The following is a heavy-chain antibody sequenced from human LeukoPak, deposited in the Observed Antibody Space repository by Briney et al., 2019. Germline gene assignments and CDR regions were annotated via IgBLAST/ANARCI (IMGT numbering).Heavy chain of an antibody. V-gene: IGHV3-21*05. CDR1: GYTFSIFG. D-gene: IGHD2-21*01. CDR2: ISSNSDYI. CDR3: ARDLNAIRNSNFDF. J-gene: IGHJ4*02. Sequence: GGSLRLSCAASGYTFSIFGMNWVRQAPGKGLEWISYISSNSDYIYQAGSVKGRFFISRDNAQDSLYLHMNGLRAEDTAVYYCARDLNAIRNSNFDFWGQGTLVTVSS.